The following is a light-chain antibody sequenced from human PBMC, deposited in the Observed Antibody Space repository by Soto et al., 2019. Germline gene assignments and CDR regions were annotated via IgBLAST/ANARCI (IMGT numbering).Light chain of an antibody. J-gene: IGKJ4*01. CDR2: EAS. CDR1: QDIKNY. Sequence: GDRVTITCQASQDIKNYLNWYQQKPGKAPKLLIYEASNLETGVPSRFSGSGSGRSFTFTISSLQPEDIATYYCQQCHDFITFGGGTRIEIK. V-gene: IGKV1-33*01. CDR3: QQCHDFIT.